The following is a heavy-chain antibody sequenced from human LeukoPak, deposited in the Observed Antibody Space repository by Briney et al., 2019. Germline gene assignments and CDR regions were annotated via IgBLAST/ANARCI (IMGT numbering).Heavy chain of an antibody. CDR1: GGSISSSSYY. J-gene: IGHJ4*02. CDR3: ARQARCSSTSCYPLDY. V-gene: IGHV4-39*01. Sequence: SETLSLTCTVSGGSISSSSYYWGWIRQPPGKGLEWIGSTYYSGSTYYNPSLKSRVTISVDTSRNQFSLKLSSVTAADTAVYYCARQARCSSTSCYPLDYWGQGTLVTVSS. D-gene: IGHD2-2*01. CDR2: TYYSGST.